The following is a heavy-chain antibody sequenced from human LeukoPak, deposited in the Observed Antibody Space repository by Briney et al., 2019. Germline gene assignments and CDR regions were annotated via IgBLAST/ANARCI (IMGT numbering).Heavy chain of an antibody. CDR3: ALSPDIAAAGIMSWFDP. CDR2: IPWDDDK. V-gene: IGHV2-5*02. J-gene: IGHJ5*02. Sequence: SGPTLVKPTQTLTVTCTFSGFSLSPSALGVGWIREPPVNALEWPTYIPWDDDKRYSSSLKSRLTITKDTSKNQVVLTMTNMDPVDTATYYCALSPDIAAAGIMSWFDPWGQGTLVTVSS. D-gene: IGHD6-13*01. CDR1: GFSLSPSALG.